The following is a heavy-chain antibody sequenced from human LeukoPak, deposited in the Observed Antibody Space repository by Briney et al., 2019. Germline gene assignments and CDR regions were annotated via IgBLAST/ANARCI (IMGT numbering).Heavy chain of an antibody. CDR1: GYTFTSYY. D-gene: IGHD6-19*01. CDR2: IYPGGGST. V-gene: IGHV1-46*01. CDR3: ARMTVSGRDNWFDP. Sequence: ASVKVSCKASGYTFTSYYIHWVRLAPGQGLEWMGIIYPGGGSTSYAQKFQGRVTITRNTSINTAYMELSSLTSEDTAVYYCARMTVSGRDNWFDPWGQGTLVTVSS. J-gene: IGHJ5*02.